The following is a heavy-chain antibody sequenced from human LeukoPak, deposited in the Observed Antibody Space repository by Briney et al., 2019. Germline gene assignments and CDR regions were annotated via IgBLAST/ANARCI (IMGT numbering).Heavy chain of an antibody. CDR3: ASFIVAAGIFDY. J-gene: IGHJ4*02. D-gene: IGHD6-13*01. CDR2: ISAYNGNT. V-gene: IGHV1-18*01. CDR1: GYTFTSYG. Sequence: ASVKVSCKASGYTFTSYGISWVRQAPGQGLEWMGWISAYNGNTNYAQKLQGRVTMTTDTSTSTAYMELRSLRSDDTAVYYCASFIVAAGIFDYWGQGTLVTVSS.